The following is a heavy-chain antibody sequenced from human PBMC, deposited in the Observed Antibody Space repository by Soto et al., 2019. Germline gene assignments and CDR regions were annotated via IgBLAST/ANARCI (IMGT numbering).Heavy chain of an antibody. D-gene: IGHD5-18*01. CDR2: ISGSGGST. CDR3: AKAGDSYGYWSDY. CDR1: GFTFSSYA. J-gene: IGHJ4*02. V-gene: IGHV3-23*01. Sequence: LRLSCAASGFTFSSYAMSWVRQAPGKGLEWVSAISGSGGSTYYADSVKGRFTISRDNSKNTLYLQMNSLRAEDTAVYYCAKAGDSYGYWSDYWGQGTLVTVSS.